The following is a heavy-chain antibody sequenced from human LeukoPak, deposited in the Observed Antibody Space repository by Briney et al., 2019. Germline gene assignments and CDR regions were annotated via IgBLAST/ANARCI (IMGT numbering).Heavy chain of an antibody. Sequence: GGSLRLSCAASGFPFSDYYMSWIRQAPGKGLEWVPCISSSGSTIYYADSVKGRFTISRDNAKNSLYLQMNSLRAEDTAVYYCASMGAGDYFDYWGQGTLVTVSS. CDR3: ASMGAGDYFDY. D-gene: IGHD1-26*01. V-gene: IGHV3-11*04. CDR1: GFPFSDYY. J-gene: IGHJ4*02. CDR2: ISSSGSTI.